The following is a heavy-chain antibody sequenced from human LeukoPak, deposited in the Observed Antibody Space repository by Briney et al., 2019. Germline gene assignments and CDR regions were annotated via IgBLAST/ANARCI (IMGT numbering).Heavy chain of an antibody. CDR1: GYTFTNYG. V-gene: IGHV1-18*01. CDR2: ISAYNGNT. J-gene: IGHJ5*02. D-gene: IGHD5-18*01. CDR3: ARRGYSYGLIWFDP. Sequence: ASVKVSCKASGYTFTNYGISWVRQAPGQGLEWMGWISAYNGNTNYAQKLQGGVTMTTDTSTSTAYMELRSLRSDDTAVYYCARRGYSYGLIWFDPWGQGTLVTVSS.